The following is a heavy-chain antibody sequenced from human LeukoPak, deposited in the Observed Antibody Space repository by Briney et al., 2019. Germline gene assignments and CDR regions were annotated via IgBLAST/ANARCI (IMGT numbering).Heavy chain of an antibody. D-gene: IGHD6-13*01. Sequence: ASVKVSCKASGYTFTGYCIHWVRQAPGQGLEWMGWINPNSGGTNYAQKFQGRVTMTRDTSISTAYMELSRLRSDDTAVYYCARRANIAAAADYWGQGTLVTVSS. CDR1: GYTFTGYC. CDR3: ARRANIAAAADY. J-gene: IGHJ4*02. CDR2: INPNSGGT. V-gene: IGHV1-2*02.